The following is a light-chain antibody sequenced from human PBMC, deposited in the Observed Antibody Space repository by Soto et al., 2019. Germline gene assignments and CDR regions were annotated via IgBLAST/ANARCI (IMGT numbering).Light chain of an antibody. Sequence: QPVLTQPPSASGTPGQRVIISCSGSNSNIGTYTVNWNQQLPGTAPKLLIYTDYQRPSGVPDRFSGSKSGTSASLAISGLQSEDEADYYCASWDDSLSGGVFGGGTKVTVL. J-gene: IGLJ3*02. CDR3: ASWDDSLSGGV. CDR1: NSNIGTYT. V-gene: IGLV1-44*01. CDR2: TDY.